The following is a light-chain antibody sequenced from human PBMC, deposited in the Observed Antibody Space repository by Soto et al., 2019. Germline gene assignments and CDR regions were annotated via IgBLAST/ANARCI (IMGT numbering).Light chain of an antibody. J-gene: IGKJ2*01. CDR3: QQHNNWPPYT. Sequence: ERVMTQSPATLSVAPGERATLSCRASQSVSSNLAWYQQKPGQAPRLLIYGASTRDNGVPARFSGSGSGTEFTLTISSLQSEDSAVYYCQQHNNWPPYTFGQGTKVDIK. V-gene: IGKV3-15*01. CDR1: QSVSSN. CDR2: GAS.